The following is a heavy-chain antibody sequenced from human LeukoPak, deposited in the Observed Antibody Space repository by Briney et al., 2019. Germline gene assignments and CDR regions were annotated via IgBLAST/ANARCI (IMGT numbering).Heavy chain of an antibody. Sequence: SETLSLTCTVSGRSISSGCYYWSWIRQPAGKGLVWIGRIYTSGSTHYNPSLKRRVTISVATSKNQYTLKLSSVAAADTAVYYCARDKWGTIDYWGQGTLVTVSS. CDR3: ARDKWGTIDY. CDR2: IYTSGST. J-gene: IGHJ4*02. D-gene: IGHD3-16*01. V-gene: IGHV4-61*02. CDR1: GRSISSGCYY.